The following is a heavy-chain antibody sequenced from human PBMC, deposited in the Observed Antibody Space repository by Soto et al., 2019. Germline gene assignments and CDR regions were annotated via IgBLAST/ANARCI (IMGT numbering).Heavy chain of an antibody. CDR3: ARDGLWFGELFHYLDY. CDR2: IIPIFGTA. D-gene: IGHD3-10*01. V-gene: IGHV1-69*13. CDR1: GGTFSSYA. J-gene: IGHJ4*02. Sequence: SVKVSCKASGGTFSSYAISWVRQAPGQGLEWMGGIIPIFGTANYAQKFQGRVTITADESTSTAYMELSSLRSEDTAVYYCARDGLWFGELFHYLDYWGQGTLVTVSS.